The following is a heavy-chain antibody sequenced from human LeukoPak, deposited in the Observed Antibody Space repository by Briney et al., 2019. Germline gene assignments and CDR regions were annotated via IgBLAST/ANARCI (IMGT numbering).Heavy chain of an antibody. V-gene: IGHV1-18*01. CDR3: AREVTMVRGVYMDYFDY. J-gene: IGHJ4*02. CDR2: ISAYNGNT. D-gene: IGHD3-10*01. CDR1: GYTFTSYG. Sequence: ASVKVSCKAFGYTFTSYGISWVRQAPGQGLEWMGWISAYNGNTNYAQKLQGRVTMTTDTSTSTAYMELRSLRSDDTAVYYCAREVTMVRGVYMDYFDYWGQGTLVTVSS.